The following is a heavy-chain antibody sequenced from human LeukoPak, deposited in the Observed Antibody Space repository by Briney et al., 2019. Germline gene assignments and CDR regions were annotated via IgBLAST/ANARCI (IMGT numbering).Heavy chain of an antibody. V-gene: IGHV3-53*05. CDR1: GFTVSSNY. CDR3: ASSFDRDSSGYDRPPGY. CDR2: IYTADVTCCADGTT. D-gene: IGHD3-22*01. J-gene: IGHJ4*02. Sequence: GGSLRLSCSASGFTVSSNYMSWVRQAPGKGLEWVSVIYTADVTCCADGTTFYADSVKGRFSISRDNSKNTIYLQMNSLRGDDTAVYYCASSFDRDSSGYDRPPGYWGQGTLVTVSS.